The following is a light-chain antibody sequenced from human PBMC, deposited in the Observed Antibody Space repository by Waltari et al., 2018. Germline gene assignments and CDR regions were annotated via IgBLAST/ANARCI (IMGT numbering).Light chain of an antibody. CDR2: EVT. CDR1: SSEVCTSIL. J-gene: IGLJ1*01. Sequence: QSALTQPASVSGSPGQSLTISCSARSSEVCTSILVSWYLHHPGKAPKHIIYEVTKRPSGVSNRFSGSKSGNTASLTISGLQAEDEADYCYSYAGGRVFGTGTKVTVL. CDR3: YSYAGGRV. V-gene: IGLV2-23*02.